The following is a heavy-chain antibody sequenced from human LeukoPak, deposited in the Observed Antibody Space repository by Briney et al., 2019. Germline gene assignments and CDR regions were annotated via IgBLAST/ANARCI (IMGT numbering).Heavy chain of an antibody. V-gene: IGHV1-2*02. J-gene: IGHJ4*02. D-gene: IGHD3-10*01. CDR2: INPSSGAT. Sequence: ASVKVSCKASGYTFTSYGISWVRQPPGQGLEWMGWINPSSGATNYAQKFQGRVTMTRDTSVSTAYMELTRLRSDDSAVFYCIRGPGHYFDYWGQGTVVTVPS. CDR3: IRGPGHYFDY. CDR1: GYTFTSYG.